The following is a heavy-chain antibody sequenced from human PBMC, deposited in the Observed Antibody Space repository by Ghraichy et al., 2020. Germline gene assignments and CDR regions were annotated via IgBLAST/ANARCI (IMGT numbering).Heavy chain of an antibody. CDR1: GFTFSSYG. Sequence: GGSLRLSCAASGFTFSSYGMHWVRQAPGKGLEWVAVISYDGSNKYYADSVKGRFTISRDNSKNTLYLQMNSLRAEDTAVYYCAKGLYYYDSRVRGMDVWGQGTTVTVSS. J-gene: IGHJ6*02. CDR3: AKGLYYYDSRVRGMDV. CDR2: ISYDGSNK. V-gene: IGHV3-30*18. D-gene: IGHD3-22*01.